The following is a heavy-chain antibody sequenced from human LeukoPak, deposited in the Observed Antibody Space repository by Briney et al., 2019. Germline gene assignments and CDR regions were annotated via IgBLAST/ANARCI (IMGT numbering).Heavy chain of an antibody. CDR1: GYTLTTYG. V-gene: IGHV1-18*01. J-gene: IGHJ6*03. D-gene: IGHD3-10*01. CDR2: ISAYSGNT. Sequence: ASVKVSCTASGYTLTTYGISWVRQAPGQGLEWMGWISAYSGNTNYAQKLQGRVTMTTDTSTSTAYMELRSLRSDDTAVYYCARDWTYCYGSGSYYIPPEYYYYYYMDVWGKGTTVTISS. CDR3: ARDWTYCYGSGSYYIPPEYYYYYYMDV.